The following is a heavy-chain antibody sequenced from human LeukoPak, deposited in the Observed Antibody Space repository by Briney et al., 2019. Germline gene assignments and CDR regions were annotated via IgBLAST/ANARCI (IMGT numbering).Heavy chain of an antibody. CDR2: IKRKTDGGTA. D-gene: IGHD2-21*01. J-gene: IGHJ4*02. CDR3: GPDFQGGIAGVDY. Sequence: GGSLRLSCAASGFTFSNAWMSWVRQAPGKGLEWVGRIKRKTDGGTADYAAPVNGRFTISRDESKNTLYLEMNNLKTQGQGGYYCGPDFQGGIAGVDYRGQGTLVTVSS. V-gene: IGHV3-15*01. CDR1: GFTFSNAW.